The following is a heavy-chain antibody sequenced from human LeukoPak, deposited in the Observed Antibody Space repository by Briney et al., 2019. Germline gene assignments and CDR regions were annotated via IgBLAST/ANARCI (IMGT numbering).Heavy chain of an antibody. D-gene: IGHD3-16*01. CDR1: GGSISSNNW. CDR2: IFYSGTT. Sequence: PSGTLSLTCDVSGGSISSNNWWNWVRQPPGKGLEWIGEIFYSGTTNYSPSLTGRVTISVDKSNNQFSLHLSSVTAADSAVYYCASQLGGTTFHWGQGTLVTVSS. CDR3: ASQLGGTTFH. V-gene: IGHV4-4*02. J-gene: IGHJ4*02.